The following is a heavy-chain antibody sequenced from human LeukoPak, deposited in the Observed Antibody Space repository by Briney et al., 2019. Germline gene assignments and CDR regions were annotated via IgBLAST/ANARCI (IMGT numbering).Heavy chain of an antibody. CDR3: AKGHPPYNWHFIDY. CDR1: GFTFRSFG. Sequence: PGGSLRLSCAASGFTFRSFGVSWVRQAPGKGLEWVSGISSSGSSAYYADFVKGRFTISRDNSRNTMLLQMNSLRADDTALYYCAKGHPPYNWHFIDYWGQGTLVTVSS. J-gene: IGHJ4*02. D-gene: IGHD1-1*01. CDR2: ISSSGSSA. V-gene: IGHV3-23*01.